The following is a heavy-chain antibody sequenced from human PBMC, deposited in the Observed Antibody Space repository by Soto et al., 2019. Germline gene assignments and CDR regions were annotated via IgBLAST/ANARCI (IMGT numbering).Heavy chain of an antibody. J-gene: IGHJ6*02. CDR3: ARVGWEIDRPLGIVLMAYGMDV. Sequence: QVQLVQSGAEVKKPGASVKVSCKASGYTFTSYGISWVRQAPGQGLEWMGWISAYNGNTNYAQKLQGRVTMTTVTGTSTAYMELRSLRSDDTAVYYCARVGWEIDRPLGIVLMAYGMDVWGQGTTVTVSS. V-gene: IGHV1-18*04. CDR1: GYTFTSYG. CDR2: ISAYNGNT. D-gene: IGHD2-8*01.